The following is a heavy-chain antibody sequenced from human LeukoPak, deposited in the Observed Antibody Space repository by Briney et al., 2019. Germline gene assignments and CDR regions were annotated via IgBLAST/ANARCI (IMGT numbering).Heavy chain of an antibody. Sequence: ASVKVSCKASGYTFTNYGISWVRQAPGQGLEWMGWISAYNGNTKYAQKLQGRVTMTTDTSTSTAYMELRSLRSDDTAVYYCARAFSASKSCDYWGQGTLVTVSS. D-gene: IGHD6-19*01. J-gene: IGHJ4*02. CDR3: ARAFSASKSCDY. V-gene: IGHV1-18*01. CDR2: ISAYNGNT. CDR1: GYTFTNYG.